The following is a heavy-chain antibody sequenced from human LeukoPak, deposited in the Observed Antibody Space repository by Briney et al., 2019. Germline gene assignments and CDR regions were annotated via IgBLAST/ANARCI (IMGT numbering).Heavy chain of an antibody. Sequence: GGSLRLSCAASGFTFDDYAMHWVRQAPGKGLEWVSGISWNSGSIGYADSVKGRFTISRDNAKNSLYLQMNSLRAEDMALYYCAKGGYCSGGSCLDAFDIWGQGTMVTVSS. CDR2: ISWNSGSI. J-gene: IGHJ3*02. D-gene: IGHD2-15*01. CDR1: GFTFDDYA. CDR3: AKGGYCSGGSCLDAFDI. V-gene: IGHV3-9*03.